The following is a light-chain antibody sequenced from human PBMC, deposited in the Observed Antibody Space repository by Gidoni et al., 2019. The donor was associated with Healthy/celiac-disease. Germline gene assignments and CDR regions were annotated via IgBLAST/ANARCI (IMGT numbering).Light chain of an antibody. J-gene: IGKJ1*01. CDR2: GAS. CDR3: QQYNNWPPT. Sequence: DIVMTQSPATLSVSPGERATLSCRASQSVSSNLAWYQQKPGQAPRLLIYGASTRATGIPARFSGSESGTEFTLTISSLQSEDFAVYYCQQYNNWPPTFGQGTKVEIK. V-gene: IGKV3-15*01. CDR1: QSVSSN.